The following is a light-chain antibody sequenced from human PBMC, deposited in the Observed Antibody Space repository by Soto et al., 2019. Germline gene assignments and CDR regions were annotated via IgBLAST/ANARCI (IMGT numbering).Light chain of an antibody. Sequence: SSELTQPPSVSVSPGQTASITCSGDKLGDKYACWYQQKPGQSPVLVIYQDSKRPSGIPERFSGSNSGNTATLTISGTQAMDEADYYCQAWDSSTVGFGGGTKRTVL. J-gene: IGLJ2*01. CDR1: KLGDKY. CDR3: QAWDSSTVG. V-gene: IGLV3-1*01. CDR2: QDS.